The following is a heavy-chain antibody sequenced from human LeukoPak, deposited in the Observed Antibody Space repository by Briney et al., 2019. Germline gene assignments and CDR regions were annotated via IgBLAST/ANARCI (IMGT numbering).Heavy chain of an antibody. Sequence: GGSLRLSCAASGFTFSSDSMNWVRQAPGKGLEWVSSISSSSSHIYYADSVKGRFTISRDNAKNSLYLQMNSLRAEDTALYYCAKDLRDGYNINYFDYWGQGTLVTVSS. CDR3: AKDLRDGYNINYFDY. J-gene: IGHJ4*02. CDR2: ISSSSSHI. CDR1: GFTFSSDS. V-gene: IGHV3-21*04. D-gene: IGHD5-24*01.